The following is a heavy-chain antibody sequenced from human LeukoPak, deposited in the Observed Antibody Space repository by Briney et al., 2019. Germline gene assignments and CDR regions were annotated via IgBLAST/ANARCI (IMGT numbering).Heavy chain of an antibody. J-gene: IGHJ6*03. Sequence: SETLSLTCTVSNGDINNYYWSWVRQRPGQGLEWVGYIYYRGSTKYNPSLKSRVTISIDTSNDQVSLRLNSLTAADTAVYYCARSESGVQYFQHYFYIDAWGKGTTVTVSS. D-gene: IGHD2-2*01. CDR1: NGDINNYY. CDR2: IYYRGST. CDR3: ARSESGVQYFQHYFYIDA. V-gene: IGHV4-59*01.